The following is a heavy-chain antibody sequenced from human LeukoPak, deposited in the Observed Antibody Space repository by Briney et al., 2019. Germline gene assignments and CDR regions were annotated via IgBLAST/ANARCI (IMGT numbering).Heavy chain of an antibody. J-gene: IGHJ3*02. V-gene: IGHV5-10-1*01. D-gene: IGHD5-24*01. CDR2: IDPSDSST. CDR3: AIERVIGALEM. CDR1: GFSLTNLL. Sequence: GESLKLYWQCSGFSLTNLLMSRVRQMPGKGLEWMGRIDPSDSSTNYSPSFQGHVTISADKSIITASLQWSSLKASHTAMYYSAIERVIGALEMWGPGTMVTVSS.